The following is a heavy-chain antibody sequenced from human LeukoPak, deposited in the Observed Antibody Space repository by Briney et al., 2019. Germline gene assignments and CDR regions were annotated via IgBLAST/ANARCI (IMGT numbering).Heavy chain of an antibody. CDR3: ASSHYDILTGYYASLDY. J-gene: IGHJ4*02. Sequence: ASVKVSCKASGYTFTSYGISWVRQAPGEGLEWMGWISAYNGNTNYAQKLQGRVTMTTDTSTSTPYMELRSLRSDDTAVYYCASSHYDILTGYYASLDYWGQGTLVTVSS. CDR1: GYTFTSYG. V-gene: IGHV1-18*01. D-gene: IGHD3-9*01. CDR2: ISAYNGNT.